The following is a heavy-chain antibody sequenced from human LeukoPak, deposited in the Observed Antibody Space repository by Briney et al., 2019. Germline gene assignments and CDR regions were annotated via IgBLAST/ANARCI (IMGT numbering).Heavy chain of an antibody. CDR3: ARDTNLRDSFDI. J-gene: IGHJ3*02. D-gene: IGHD2-8*01. CDR1: GGSISISSYY. V-gene: IGHV4-61*01. Sequence: PSETLSLTCTVSGGSISISSYYWSWIRQSPGKGLEWIGYVFYSGKTDYSPSLRSRVSMSVDTSKNQFSLKVTSVTAADTAVYYCARDTNLRDSFDIWGQGTMVTVS. CDR2: VFYSGKT.